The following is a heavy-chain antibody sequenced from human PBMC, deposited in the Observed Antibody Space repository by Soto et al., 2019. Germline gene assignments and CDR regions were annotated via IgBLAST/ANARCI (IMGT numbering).Heavy chain of an antibody. D-gene: IGHD2-15*01. Sequence: SQTRSLTFAISGDSVSSSSSAWSWIRQSPSRGLEWLGRTYFRSNWYNDYAISVKSRIAFNADTSTNQFSLQLNSVTPEDTAVYYCARDGGSGGWIDLWGPGTMVTV. CDR3: ARDGGSGGWIDL. V-gene: IGHV6-1*01. CDR2: TYFRSNWYN. J-gene: IGHJ4*02. CDR1: GDSVSSSSSA.